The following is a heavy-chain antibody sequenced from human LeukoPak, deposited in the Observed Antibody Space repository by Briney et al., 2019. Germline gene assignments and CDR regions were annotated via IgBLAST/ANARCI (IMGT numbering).Heavy chain of an antibody. J-gene: IGHJ4*02. Sequence: GGSLRLSCAASGFTFSSYSMNWVRQAPGKGLEWVSSISSSSSYIYYVDSVKGRFTISRDNAKNSLYLQMNSLRAEDTAVYYCARIIQLWSAFDYWGQGTLVTVSS. CDR2: ISSSSSYI. D-gene: IGHD5-18*01. V-gene: IGHV3-21*01. CDR3: ARIIQLWSAFDY. CDR1: GFTFSSYS.